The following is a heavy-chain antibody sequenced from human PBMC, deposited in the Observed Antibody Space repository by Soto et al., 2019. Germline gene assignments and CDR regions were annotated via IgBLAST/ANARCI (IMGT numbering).Heavy chain of an antibody. CDR3: AREYYYRSVPGY. CDR2: ISAYNGNT. D-gene: IGHD3-10*01. Sequence: ASVKVSCKAPGYTFTSYGISWVRQAPGQGLEWMGWISAYNGNTYYAQNLQGRVTMATDTSTSTAYMELRSLRSDDTASYYCAREYYYRSVPGYWGQGTLVTVSS. V-gene: IGHV1-18*01. J-gene: IGHJ4*02. CDR1: GYTFTSYG.